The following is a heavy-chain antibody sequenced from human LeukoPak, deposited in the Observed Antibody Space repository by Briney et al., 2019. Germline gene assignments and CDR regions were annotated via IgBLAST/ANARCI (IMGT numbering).Heavy chain of an antibody. J-gene: IGHJ4*02. D-gene: IGHD3-3*01. CDR1: GGTVSSYA. CDR2: IIPIFGTA. CDR3: ASSHAFYRRLTTFVDY. V-gene: IGHV1-69*05. Sequence: SVKVSCKASGGTVSSYAISWVRQAPGQGLEWMGRIIPIFGTANYAQKFQGRVTITTDESTSTAYMELSSLRSEDTAVYYCASSHAFYRRLTTFVDYWGQGTLVTVSS.